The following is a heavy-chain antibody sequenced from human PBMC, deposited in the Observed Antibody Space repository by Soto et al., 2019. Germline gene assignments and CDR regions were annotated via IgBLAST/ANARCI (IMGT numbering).Heavy chain of an antibody. CDR3: ARQTRVPLLWFGELSGAFDI. CDR2: IYPGDSDT. Sequence: HGESLKISCKGSGYSFTSYWIGWVRQMPGKGLEWMGIIYPGDSDTRYSPSFQGQVTISADKSISTAYLQWSSLKASDTAMYYCARQTRVPLLWFGELSGAFDIWGQGTMVTVSS. CDR1: GYSFTSYW. D-gene: IGHD3-10*01. V-gene: IGHV5-51*01. J-gene: IGHJ3*02.